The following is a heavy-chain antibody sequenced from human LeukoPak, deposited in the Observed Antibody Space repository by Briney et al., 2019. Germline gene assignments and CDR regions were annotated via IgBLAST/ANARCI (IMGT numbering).Heavy chain of an antibody. Sequence: GASVKVSCKASGGTFSSYAISWVRQAPGQGLEWMGGIIPIFGTANYAQKFQGRVTITADKSTSTAYMELSSLRSEDTAVYYCARDGYYYDSSGYYRGTYNWFDPWGQGTLVTVSS. CDR2: IIPIFGTA. CDR1: GGTFSSYA. J-gene: IGHJ5*02. V-gene: IGHV1-69*06. CDR3: ARDGYYYDSSGYYRGTYNWFDP. D-gene: IGHD3-22*01.